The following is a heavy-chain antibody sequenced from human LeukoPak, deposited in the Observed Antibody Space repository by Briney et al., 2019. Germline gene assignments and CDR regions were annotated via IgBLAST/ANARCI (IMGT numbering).Heavy chain of an antibody. D-gene: IGHD5-18*01. Sequence: ASVTVSCKASGGTFSSYAISWVRHAPGQGLEWMGGIIPIFGTANYAQKFQGRVTITADKSTSTAYMELSSLRSEDTAVYYCAREGLDTAMVLDAFDIWGQGTMVTVSS. CDR3: AREGLDTAMVLDAFDI. J-gene: IGHJ3*02. CDR2: IIPIFGTA. CDR1: GGTFSSYA. V-gene: IGHV1-69*06.